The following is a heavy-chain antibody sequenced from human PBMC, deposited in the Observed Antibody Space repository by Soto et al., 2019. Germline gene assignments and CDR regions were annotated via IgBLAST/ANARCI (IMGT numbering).Heavy chain of an antibody. V-gene: IGHV4-30-2*01. Sequence: QLQRQESGSGLVKPSQTLSLTCAVSGGSISSGGYSWSWIRQPPGKGLEWIGYIYHSGSTYYNPPLKSRVTISVDRSKNQFSLKLSSVTAADTAVYYCARVPSPWGQGTLVTVSS. CDR3: ARVPSP. J-gene: IGHJ5*02. CDR2: IYHSGST. CDR1: GGSISSGGYS.